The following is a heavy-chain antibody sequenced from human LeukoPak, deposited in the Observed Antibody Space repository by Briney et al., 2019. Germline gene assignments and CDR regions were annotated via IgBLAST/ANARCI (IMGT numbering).Heavy chain of an antibody. CDR3: ARGTRQWLSPPHFDY. Sequence: SETLSLICTVSGGSISSYYWSWIRQPAGKGLEWIGRIYTSGSTNYHPSLKSRVTMSVDTSKNQFSLKLSSVTAADTAVYYCARGTRQWLSPPHFDYWGQGTLVTVSS. CDR1: GGSISSYY. V-gene: IGHV4-4*07. CDR2: IYTSGST. D-gene: IGHD6-19*01. J-gene: IGHJ4*02.